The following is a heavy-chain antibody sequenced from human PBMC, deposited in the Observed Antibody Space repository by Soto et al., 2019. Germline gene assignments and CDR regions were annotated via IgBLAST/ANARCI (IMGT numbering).Heavy chain of an antibody. D-gene: IGHD6-6*01. CDR3: AKSSSSSSGYKDYYYYGMDV. CDR1: GFTFSSNA. J-gene: IGHJ6*02. Sequence: EVQLLESGGGFVQPGGSLRLCCAASGFTFSSNAMSWVRQAPGKGLAWVTAISGSGYSTYYADSVKGRFTISRDNSKNTLYLQMISLRAEDTAVYYCAKSSSSSSGYKDYYYYGMDVWSQGTTFTVSS. V-gene: IGHV3-23*01. CDR2: ISGSGYST.